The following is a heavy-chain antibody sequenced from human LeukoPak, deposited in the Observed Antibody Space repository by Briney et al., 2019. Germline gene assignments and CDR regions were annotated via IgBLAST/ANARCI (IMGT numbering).Heavy chain of an antibody. D-gene: IGHD1-26*01. CDR1: GFTLSSFW. J-gene: IGHJ6*03. CDR2: IKQDGSGR. Sequence: GGSLRLSCAASGFTLSSFWMSWVRQAPGKGLEWVANIKQDGSGRYYVDSVKGRFTISRDNAQNSLFLQMNSLRAEDTAFYYCARQIAGPTGYFYMDVWGKGTTVTVSS. CDR3: ARQIAGPTGYFYMDV. V-gene: IGHV3-7*01.